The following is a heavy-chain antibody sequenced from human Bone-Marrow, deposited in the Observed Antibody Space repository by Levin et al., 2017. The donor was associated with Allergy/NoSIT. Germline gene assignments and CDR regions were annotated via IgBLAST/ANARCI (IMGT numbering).Heavy chain of an antibody. D-gene: IGHD4/OR15-4a*01. CDR2: INHSGST. V-gene: IGHV4-34*01. Sequence: PSETLSLTCAVYGGSFSGYYWSWIRQPPGKGLEWIGEINHSGSTNYNPSLKSRVTISVDTSKNQFSLKLSSVTAADTAVYYCARGDVGAGFYYYYYMDVWGKGTTVTVSS. CDR3: ARGDVGAGFYYYYYMDV. CDR1: GGSFSGYY. J-gene: IGHJ6*03.